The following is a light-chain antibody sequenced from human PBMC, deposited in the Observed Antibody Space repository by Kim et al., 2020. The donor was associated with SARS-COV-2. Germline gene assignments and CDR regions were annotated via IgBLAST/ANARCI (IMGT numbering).Light chain of an antibody. CDR3: QQYGSSPQT. CDR1: QSVSSSY. CDR2: GAS. Sequence: SAGDRATLSCRASQSVSSSYLAWYQQKPGQAPRLLIYGASSRATGIPDRFSGSGSGTDFTLTISRLEPEDFAVYYCQQYGSSPQTFGQGTKVDIK. J-gene: IGKJ1*01. V-gene: IGKV3-20*01.